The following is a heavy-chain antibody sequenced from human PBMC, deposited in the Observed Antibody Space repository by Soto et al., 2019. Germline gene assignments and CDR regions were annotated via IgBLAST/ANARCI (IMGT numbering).Heavy chain of an antibody. D-gene: IGHD3-22*01. Sequence: EVQLLESGGDLVQPGGSLRLSCAASGFTFSDYAMSWVRQAPGKGLEWVSAISGSGGTPYYADSAKGRFGISRDNTTSTLYLQMDNLRVEDTALYYCVKGAGYFDASDYYYVDYWGQGTLITVSS. CDR2: ISGSGGTP. V-gene: IGHV3-23*01. CDR1: GFTFSDYA. CDR3: VKGAGYFDASDYYYVDY. J-gene: IGHJ4*02.